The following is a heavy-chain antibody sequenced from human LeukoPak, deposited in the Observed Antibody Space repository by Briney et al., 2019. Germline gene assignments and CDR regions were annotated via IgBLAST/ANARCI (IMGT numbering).Heavy chain of an antibody. CDR1: GFTFSTFA. V-gene: IGHV3-23*01. D-gene: IGHD2-8*02. CDR2: IFPSGGEI. CDR3: ATYRQVLLPFES. Sequence: GGSVRLSCAASGFTFSTFAMIWVRQPPGKGLEWVSSIFPSGGEIHYADSVRGRFTISRDDSKSTLSLQMNSLRAEDTAIYYCATYRQVLLPFESWGQGTLVTVSS. J-gene: IGHJ4*02.